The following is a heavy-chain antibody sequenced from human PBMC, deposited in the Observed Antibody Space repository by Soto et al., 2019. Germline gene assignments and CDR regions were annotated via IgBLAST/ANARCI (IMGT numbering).Heavy chain of an antibody. Sequence: QVQLVQSGAEVKKPGSSVKVSCKASGGTFSSYAISWVRQAPGQGLEWMGGIIPIFGTANYAQKFQGRVTITADESTSTAYMELSSLRSEDTPVYYCARDWPNYYDSSGYFTSGAFDIWGQGTMVTVSS. D-gene: IGHD3-22*01. CDR1: GGTFSSYA. CDR3: ARDWPNYYDSSGYFTSGAFDI. J-gene: IGHJ3*02. V-gene: IGHV1-69*12. CDR2: IIPIFGTA.